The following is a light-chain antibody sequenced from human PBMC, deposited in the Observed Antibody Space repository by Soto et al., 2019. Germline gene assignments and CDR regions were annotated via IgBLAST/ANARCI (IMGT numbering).Light chain of an antibody. Sequence: IGLTTSPGTLSLSPGERATLSCRASQSISSSYLAWYQQKPGQAPRLLIYGASRRATGIPDRFRGRESGTDFTLTITTLEPEDSAVYFCQQYASWPYTFGQGTNLDIK. CDR3: QQYASWPYT. J-gene: IGKJ2*01. CDR2: GAS. CDR1: QSISSSY. V-gene: IGKV3-20*01.